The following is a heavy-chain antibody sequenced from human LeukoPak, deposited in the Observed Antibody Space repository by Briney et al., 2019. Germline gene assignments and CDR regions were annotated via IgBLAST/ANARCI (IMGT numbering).Heavy chain of an antibody. CDR3: ARGRTKYYYDSSGYSDPYYFDY. J-gene: IGHJ4*02. CDR1: GGSFSGYY. V-gene: IGHV4-34*01. Sequence: SETLSLTCAVYGGSFSGYYWSWIRQPPGKGLEWIGEINHSGSTNYNPSLKSRVTISVDTSKNQFSLKLSSVTAADTAVYYCARGRTKYYYDSSGYSDPYYFDYGAREPWSPSPQ. D-gene: IGHD3-22*01. CDR2: INHSGST.